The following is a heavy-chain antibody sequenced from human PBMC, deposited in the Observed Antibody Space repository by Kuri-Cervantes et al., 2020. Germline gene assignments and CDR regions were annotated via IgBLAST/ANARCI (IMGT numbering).Heavy chain of an antibody. CDR1: GFRLSNYV. J-gene: IGHJ4*02. V-gene: IGHV3-33*06. CDR3: AKDFGGGSFCTGANCRNYYFDS. D-gene: IGHD2-8*02. Sequence: SLKISCEAYGFRLSNYVVQWVRQAPGKGLEWVAYLYHDEDNKYYADSVKGRFTISRDNSKNTLYLQMDSLRAEDTAVYFCAKDFGGGSFCTGANCRNYYFDSWGQGTLVTVSS. CDR2: LYHDEDNK.